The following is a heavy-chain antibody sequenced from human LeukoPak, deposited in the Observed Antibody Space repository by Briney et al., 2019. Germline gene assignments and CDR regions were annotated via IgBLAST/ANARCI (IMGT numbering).Heavy chain of an antibody. CDR1: GYSFTSYW. V-gene: IGHV5-51*01. CDR3: ARRLCSNYGGYYFDY. CDR2: IYPGDSDT. Sequence: GESLKISCKGSGYSFTSYWIGWVRQMPGKGLEWMGIIYPGDSDTRYSPSFQGQVTISADKSISTAYLQWSSLKASDTAMYYCARRLCSNYGGYYFDYWGQGTLVTVSS. J-gene: IGHJ4*02. D-gene: IGHD4-23*01.